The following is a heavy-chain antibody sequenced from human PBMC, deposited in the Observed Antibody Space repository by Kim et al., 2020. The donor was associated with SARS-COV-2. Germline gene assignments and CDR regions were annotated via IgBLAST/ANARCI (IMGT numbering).Heavy chain of an antibody. D-gene: IGHD3-10*01. V-gene: IGHV3-23*01. CDR3: AKTTGRGTHYYGSRIDY. Sequence: GGSLRLSCVGSGFTFSTFAMTWVRQAPGKGLQWVSSISGNGDGTYYTDSVKGRFTVSRDNSKNTVFLQMSDLRVEDTALYFCAKTTGRGTHYYGSRIDYWGQGPRAAVSS. J-gene: IGHJ4*01. CDR2: ISGNGDGT. CDR1: GFTFSTFA.